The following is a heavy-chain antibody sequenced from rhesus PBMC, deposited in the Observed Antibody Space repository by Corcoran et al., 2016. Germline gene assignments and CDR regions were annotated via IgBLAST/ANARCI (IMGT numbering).Heavy chain of an antibody. CDR2: IDPSDSES. V-gene: IGHV5-20*01. J-gene: IGHJ4*01. CDR3: AKGMGLAAAGPLDY. Sequence: EVQLVQSGAEVKRPGESLKISCRTSGYSFTSYWLSWVRQMPGKGLEGMGAIDPSDSESRYKPSFQGKVTISADKSSTTAYLQWSRLKASDTATYYCAKGMGLAAAGPLDYWGQGVLVTVSS. CDR1: GYSFTSYW. D-gene: IGHD6-25*01.